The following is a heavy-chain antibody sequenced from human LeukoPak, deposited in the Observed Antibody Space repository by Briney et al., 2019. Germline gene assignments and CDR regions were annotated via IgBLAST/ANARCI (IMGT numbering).Heavy chain of an antibody. D-gene: IGHD3-10*01. CDR1: GDSIGDYY. J-gene: IGHJ4*02. CDR2: IYKSGSS. CDR3: ASMLGSGSVSYLFDY. V-gene: IGHV4-4*09. Sequence: SETLSLTCTVSGDSIGDYYWSWVRQPPGKGLEWIGYIYKSGSSSYNPSLKSRVTMSVDASKNQFSLRLNSVTAADTAVYYCASMLGSGSVSYLFDYWGQGTLVTVSS.